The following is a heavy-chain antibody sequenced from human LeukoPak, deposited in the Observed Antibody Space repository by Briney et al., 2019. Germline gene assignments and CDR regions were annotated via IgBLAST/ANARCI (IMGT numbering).Heavy chain of an antibody. CDR2: MFGGGST. V-gene: IGHV3-53*05. J-gene: IGHJ3*02. D-gene: IGHD6-6*01. CDR1: GFSVSGNF. Sequence: PGGSLRLSCAASGFSVSGNFMIWVRQAPGKGLDWVSGMFGGGSTYYADSVKGRFTISRDNSKNTLYPQMNSLRPEDTAVYYCARSESSSSRRAFDIWGLGTMVTVSS. CDR3: ARSESSSSRRAFDI.